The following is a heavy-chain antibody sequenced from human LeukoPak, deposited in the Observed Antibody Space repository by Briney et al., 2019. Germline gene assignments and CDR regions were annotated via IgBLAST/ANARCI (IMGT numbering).Heavy chain of an antibody. CDR2: VSYSGDT. Sequence: EASETLSLTCTVSGGSISSGDYYWSWLRQPPGKGLEWIGHVSYSGDTNYNPSLKSRVTLSVDTSKNQFSLSLISVTAADTAVYFCARQKSQFLLPSADWYFDLWGRGTLVTVSS. CDR3: ARQKSQFLLPSADWYFDL. J-gene: IGHJ2*01. CDR1: GGSISSGDYY. D-gene: IGHD2-15*01. V-gene: IGHV4-61*08.